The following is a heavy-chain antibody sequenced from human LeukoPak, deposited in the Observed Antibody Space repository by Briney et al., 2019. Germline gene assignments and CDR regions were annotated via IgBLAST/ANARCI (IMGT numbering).Heavy chain of an antibody. CDR3: ARGLHRGNWFDP. CDR2: IYYSGST. CDR1: GGSISSYY. Sequence: SETLSLTCTVSGGSISSYYWSWIRQPPGKGLEWIGYIYYSGSTNYNPSLKSRVTISVDTSKNQFSLKLSSVTAADTAVYYCARGLHRGNWFDPWGQGTLVTVSS. V-gene: IGHV4-59*01. J-gene: IGHJ5*02.